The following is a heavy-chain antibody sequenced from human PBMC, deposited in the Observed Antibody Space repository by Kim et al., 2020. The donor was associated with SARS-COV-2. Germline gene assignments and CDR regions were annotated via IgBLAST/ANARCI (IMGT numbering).Heavy chain of an antibody. V-gene: IGHV4-61*02. D-gene: IGHD3-16*01. CDR3: AGGMASADY. CDR1: GGSISSGSYY. J-gene: IGHJ4*02. Sequence: SETLSLTCTVSGGSISSGSYYWSWIRQPAGKGLEWIGRIYTSGSTNYNPSLKSRVTISVDTSKNQFSLKLSSVTAADTAVYYCAGGMASADYWGQGTLVTVSS. CDR2: IYTSGST.